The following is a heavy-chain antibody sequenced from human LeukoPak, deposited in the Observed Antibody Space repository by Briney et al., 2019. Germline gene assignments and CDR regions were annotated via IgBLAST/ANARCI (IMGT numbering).Heavy chain of an antibody. CDR3: ARGRDNADWYFDL. J-gene: IGHJ2*01. CDR1: GGSISSYY. D-gene: IGHD1-14*01. CDR2: IYYSGST. V-gene: IGHV4-59*08. Sequence: SETLSLTCSVSGGSISSYYWSWIRQPPGKGLEWIGYIYYSGSTIYNPSLKSRVAISVDTSKNQFSLKLSSVTAADTAVYYCARGRDNADWYFDLWGRGTLVTVSS.